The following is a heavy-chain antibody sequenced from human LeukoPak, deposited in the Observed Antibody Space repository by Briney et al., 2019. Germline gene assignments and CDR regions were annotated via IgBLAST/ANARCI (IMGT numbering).Heavy chain of an antibody. Sequence: ASVKVSCKASGGSFRDYCISWVRQAPGQGLEWMGGIIPVFGTSNYAQKFQGRVTITADESTSTAYVELSSLRSEDTAVYCCARDPRYSDVHLGSGAFDLWGQGTMVTVS. CDR1: GGSFRDYC. CDR3: ARDPRYSDVHLGSGAFDL. CDR2: IIPVFGTS. V-gene: IGHV1-69*13. J-gene: IGHJ3*01. D-gene: IGHD5-12*01.